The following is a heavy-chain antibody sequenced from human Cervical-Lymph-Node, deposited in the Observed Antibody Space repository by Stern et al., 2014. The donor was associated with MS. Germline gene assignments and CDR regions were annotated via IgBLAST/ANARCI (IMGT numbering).Heavy chain of an antibody. J-gene: IGHJ6*02. Sequence: VQLVQSGAEVKKPGSSVKVSCKASGGTFSSHATSWVRQAPGQGLEWMGGIIPIFGTADYAQKFQGRVTITADESTSTVYMELTSLRSEDTAVYYCAGGGGGRISMTTAVLYGMDVWGQGTTVTVSS. CDR3: AGGGGGRISMTTAVLYGMDV. CDR2: IIPIFGTA. D-gene: IGHD2/OR15-2a*01. CDR1: GGTFSSHA. V-gene: IGHV1-69*01.